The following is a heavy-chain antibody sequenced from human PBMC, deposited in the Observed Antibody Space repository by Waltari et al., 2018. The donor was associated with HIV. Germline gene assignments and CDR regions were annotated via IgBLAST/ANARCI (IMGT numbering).Heavy chain of an antibody. J-gene: IGHJ4*02. Sequence: QVHLQESGPGLVKPSETLSLTCTVSGGSIGSYHWAWIRQPPGKELEWIGAIYYTGTTNNNPALMSRVTVSVETSKNQFSLNLTSMTVVDTAVYYCARSYFSYCYLTIDSWGQGILVTVSA. CDR3: ARSYFSYCYLTIDS. CDR2: IYYTGTT. V-gene: IGHV4-59*01. D-gene: IGHD3-16*02. CDR1: GGSIGSYH.